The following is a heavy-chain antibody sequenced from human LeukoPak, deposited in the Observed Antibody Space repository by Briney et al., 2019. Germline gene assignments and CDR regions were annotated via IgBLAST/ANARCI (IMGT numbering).Heavy chain of an antibody. CDR3: ARGQSYDSSGYYVWAAFDI. D-gene: IGHD3-22*01. CDR1: GFTFSSYE. V-gene: IGHV3-48*03. Sequence: PGGSLRLSRAASGFTFSSYEMNWVRQAPGKGLKWVSYISSSGSTIYYADSVKGRFTISRDNAKNSLYLQMNSLRAEDTAVYYCARGQSYDSSGYYVWAAFDIWGQGTMVTVSS. J-gene: IGHJ3*02. CDR2: ISSSGSTI.